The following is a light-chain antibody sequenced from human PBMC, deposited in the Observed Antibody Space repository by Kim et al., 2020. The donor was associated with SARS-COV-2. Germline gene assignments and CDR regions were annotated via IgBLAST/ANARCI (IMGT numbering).Light chain of an antibody. CDR2: SNS. J-gene: IGLJ3*02. CDR1: NSGSKG. Sequence: PGEAARITCGGDNSGSKGMHWCQQKPGQAPVLVIYSNSDRPSGIPERFAGSNSANTATLTISRVEAGDEADYYCQVWDSDSDHWVFGGGTKLTVL. CDR3: QVWDSDSDHWV. V-gene: IGLV3-21*04.